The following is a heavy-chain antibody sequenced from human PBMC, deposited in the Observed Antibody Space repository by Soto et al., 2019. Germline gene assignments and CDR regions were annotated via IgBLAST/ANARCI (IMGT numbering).Heavy chain of an antibody. CDR1: GLTFSSYA. CDR3: AKDYVPYYYGMDV. Sequence: GSLMLFCAASGLTFSSYAMSLVRQAPGKGLEWVSAISGSGGSTYYADSVKGRFTISRDNSKNTLYLQTNSLRAEDTAVYYCAKDYVPYYYGMDVWGQGTKVTVYS. V-gene: IGHV3-23*01. J-gene: IGHJ6*02. CDR2: ISGSGGST. D-gene: IGHD2-2*01.